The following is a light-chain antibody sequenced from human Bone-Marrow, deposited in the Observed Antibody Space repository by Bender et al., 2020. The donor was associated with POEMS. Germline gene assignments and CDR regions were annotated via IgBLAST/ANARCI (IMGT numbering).Light chain of an antibody. V-gene: IGLV2-23*02. CDR3: YSYARSRV. CDR1: SSDVGTYNL. CDR2: EVS. Sequence: QSALTQPASVSGSPGQSITISCTGTSSDVGTYNLVSWYQQHPGKAPKLMIYEVSRRPSGVTDRFSGSKSGNTASLTISGIQTKKEADYYSYSYARSRVFGGGAKLTVL. J-gene: IGLJ3*02.